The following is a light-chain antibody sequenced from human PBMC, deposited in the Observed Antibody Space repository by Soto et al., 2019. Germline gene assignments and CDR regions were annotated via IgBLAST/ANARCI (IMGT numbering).Light chain of an antibody. V-gene: IGLV2-18*01. CDR2: EAS. Sequence: QSALTQPPSVSGSPGQPVTISCTGTSTDFVSYNRVSWYQQPPGTAPKLIIYEASNRPSGVPDRFSGSKSGNTASLTISGLQASDEADYYCSLYTRENTYVFGTGTKVTVL. CDR3: SLYTRENTYV. J-gene: IGLJ1*01. CDR1: STDFVSYNR.